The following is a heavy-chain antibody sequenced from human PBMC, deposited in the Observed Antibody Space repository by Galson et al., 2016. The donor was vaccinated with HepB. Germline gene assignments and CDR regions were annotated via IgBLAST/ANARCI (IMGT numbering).Heavy chain of an antibody. V-gene: IGHV3-7*01. CDR1: GFTFSGYW. CDR2: IKEDGSEK. Sequence: SLRLSCAASGFTFSGYWMSWVRQAPGKGLEWVANIKEDGSEKYYVDSVEGRFTISRDNAKNSLYLQMNSLRAEDTAVYYCARSSDSYSSNRRWFDPWGQGTLVTVSS. D-gene: IGHD6-13*01. J-gene: IGHJ5*02. CDR3: ARSSDSYSSNRRWFDP.